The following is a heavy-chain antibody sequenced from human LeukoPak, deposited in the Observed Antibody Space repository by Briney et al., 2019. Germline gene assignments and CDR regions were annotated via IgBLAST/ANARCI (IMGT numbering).Heavy chain of an antibody. Sequence: SETLSLTCTGSGGSISSYYWSWIRQPPGKGLEWIGYSYYSGRTNYNPSLTCRVTISVATSKNQFSLKLSSVTAADTAVYYCARGYAVPAAFIDYWGQGTLVTVSS. CDR2: SYYSGRT. CDR3: ARGYAVPAAFIDY. CDR1: GGSISSYY. D-gene: IGHD2-2*01. J-gene: IGHJ4*02. V-gene: IGHV4-59*01.